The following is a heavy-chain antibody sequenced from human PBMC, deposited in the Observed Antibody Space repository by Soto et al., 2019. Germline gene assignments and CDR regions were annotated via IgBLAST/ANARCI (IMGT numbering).Heavy chain of an antibody. CDR1: GFTFSSYG. CDR3: ARERGYYDYIWGSYRSRSDAFDI. Sequence: GGSLRLSCAASGFTFSSYGMHWVRQAPGKGLEWVAVIWYDGSNKYYADSVKGRFTISRDNSKNTLYLQMNSLRAEDTAVYYCARERGYYDYIWGSYRSRSDAFDIWGQGTMVTVSS. CDR2: IWYDGSNK. V-gene: IGHV3-33*01. D-gene: IGHD3-16*02. J-gene: IGHJ3*02.